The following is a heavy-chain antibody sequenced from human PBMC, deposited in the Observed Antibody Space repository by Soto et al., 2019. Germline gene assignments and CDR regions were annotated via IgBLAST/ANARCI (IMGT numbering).Heavy chain of an antibody. J-gene: IGHJ4*02. Sequence: VQLLESGGGLIQPGGSLRLSCAASGFTFSYGIHWLRQAPGKGLEWVAYISSDSSNKFYGDSVKGRFTISRDNSKNTQFLQRNSLRAEDTAVYYCAKLVIGYCSGNTCDDYWGQGTMGAVSS. V-gene: IGHV3-30*18. CDR1: GFTFSYG. CDR3: AKLVIGYCSGNTCDDY. CDR2: ISSDSSNK. D-gene: IGHD2-15*01.